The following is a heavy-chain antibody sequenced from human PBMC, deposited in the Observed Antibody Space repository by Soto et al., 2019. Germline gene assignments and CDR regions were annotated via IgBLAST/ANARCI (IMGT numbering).Heavy chain of an antibody. CDR2: INPSGGST. J-gene: IGHJ6*02. CDR1: GYTFTSYY. CDR3: ARADTHVYNSPAPLYYYGMDV. Sequence: ASVKVSCKASGYTFTSYYMHWVRQAPGQGLEWMGIINPSGGSTSYAQKFQGRVTMTRDTSTSTVYMELSSLRSEDTAVYYCARADTHVYNSPAPLYYYGMDVWSQGTTVTVSS. V-gene: IGHV1-46*03. D-gene: IGHD1-1*01.